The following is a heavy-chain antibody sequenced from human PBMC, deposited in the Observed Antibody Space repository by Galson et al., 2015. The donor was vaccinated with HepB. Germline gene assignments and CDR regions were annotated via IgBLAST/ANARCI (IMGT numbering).Heavy chain of an antibody. J-gene: IGHJ5*02. D-gene: IGHD6-19*01. CDR3: ARSYSSGWYVP. CDR2: ISSSSSYI. Sequence: SLRLSCAASGFTFSSYSMNWVRQAPGKGLEWASSISSSSSYIYYADSVKGRFTISRDNAKNPLYLQMNSLRAEDTAVYYCARSYSSGWYVPWGQGTLVTVSS. V-gene: IGHV3-21*04. CDR1: GFTFSSYS.